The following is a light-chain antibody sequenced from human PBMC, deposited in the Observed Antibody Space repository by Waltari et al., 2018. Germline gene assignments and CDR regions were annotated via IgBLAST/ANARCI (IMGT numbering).Light chain of an antibody. V-gene: IGKV3-15*01. CDR2: GAS. J-gene: IGKJ1*01. CDR3: QQYNTGPPCT. CDR1: QSISFN. Sequence: CRAAQSISFNLAWYQQKPGQAPRLLIYGASTRATGIPARFSGSGSGTDFSLTISSLQSEDFAVYYCQQYNTGPPCTFGQGTKVEVK.